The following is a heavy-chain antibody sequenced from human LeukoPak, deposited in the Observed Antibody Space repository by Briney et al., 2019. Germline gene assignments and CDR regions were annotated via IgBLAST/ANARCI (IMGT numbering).Heavy chain of an antibody. CDR3: AREWRGGIVVVVAATPFDY. Sequence: GGSLRLSCAASGFTFSSYAMHWVRQAPGKGLEWVAVISYDGSNKYYADSVKGRFTISRDNSKNTLYLQMNSLRAEDTAVYYCAREWRGGIVVVVAATPFDYWGQGTLVTVSS. J-gene: IGHJ4*02. CDR1: GFTFSSYA. V-gene: IGHV3-30-3*01. CDR2: ISYDGSNK. D-gene: IGHD2-15*01.